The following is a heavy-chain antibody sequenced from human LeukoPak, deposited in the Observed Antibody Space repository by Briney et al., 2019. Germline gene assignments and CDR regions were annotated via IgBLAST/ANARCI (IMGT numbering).Heavy chain of an antibody. CDR3: ATAVEMATITAFDY. Sequence: ASVKVSCKVSGYTLTELSMHWVRQAPGKGLEWMGGFDPEDGETIYAQKFQGRVTMTEDTSTDTAYMELSSLRSEDTAVYYCATAVEMATITAFDYWGQGTLVIVSS. V-gene: IGHV1-24*01. J-gene: IGHJ4*02. D-gene: IGHD5-24*01. CDR2: FDPEDGET. CDR1: GYTLTELS.